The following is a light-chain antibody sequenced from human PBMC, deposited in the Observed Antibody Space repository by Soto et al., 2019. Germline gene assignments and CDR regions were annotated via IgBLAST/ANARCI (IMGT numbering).Light chain of an antibody. J-gene: IGKJ1*01. Sequence: EIVLTQSPGTLSLSPGERATLSCRASQSVSNYLAWYQRKPGQAPRLLIYGASSRATGIPDRFSGSGSGTDFTLTISRLELEDFAVYYCHQYGGSPQTFGQGTKV. CDR3: HQYGGSPQT. CDR2: GAS. V-gene: IGKV3-20*01. CDR1: QSVSNY.